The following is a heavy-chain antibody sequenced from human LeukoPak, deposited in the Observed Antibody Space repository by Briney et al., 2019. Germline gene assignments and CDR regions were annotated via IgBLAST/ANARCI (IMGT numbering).Heavy chain of an antibody. CDR2: ISAYNGNT. V-gene: IGHV1-18*01. CDR3: ARYAHSPVVARNYHFDY. D-gene: IGHD1-7*01. CDR1: GYTFTSYG. J-gene: IGHJ4*02. Sequence: ASVKVSCKASGYTFTSYGISWVRQAPGQGLEWLGWISAYNGNTNYAQKLQGRVTMTTDTSTSTAYMELRSLRSDDTAVYYCARYAHSPVVARNYHFDYWGQGTLVTVSS.